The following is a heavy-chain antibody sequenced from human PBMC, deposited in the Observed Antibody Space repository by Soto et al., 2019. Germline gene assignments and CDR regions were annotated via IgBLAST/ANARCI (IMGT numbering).Heavy chain of an antibody. CDR3: ARLVGATTSGFDY. V-gene: IGHV5-51*01. Sequence: GESLKISCTASGYSFITYWIGWVRQMPGEGLEWLGVIYPGDSDSRYSPSFQGLVTISADKSVSTAYLQWSSLRASDTAMYYCARLVGATTSGFDYWGQGTLVTVSS. CDR2: IYPGDSDS. CDR1: GYSFITYW. D-gene: IGHD1-26*01. J-gene: IGHJ4*02.